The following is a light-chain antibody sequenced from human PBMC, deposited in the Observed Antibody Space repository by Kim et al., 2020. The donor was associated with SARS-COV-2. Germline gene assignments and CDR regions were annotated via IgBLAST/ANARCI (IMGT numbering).Light chain of an antibody. V-gene: IGLV6-57*01. CDR1: SGNIASNF. CDR3: QSYDATNQV. Sequence: GKTVPISCTRSSGNIASNFVQWYQQRPGSSPTIVIYEDYQRPSGVPDRFAGSIDRSANSASLTISGLKTEDEADYYCQSYDATNQVFGGGTQLTVL. J-gene: IGLJ3*02. CDR2: EDY.